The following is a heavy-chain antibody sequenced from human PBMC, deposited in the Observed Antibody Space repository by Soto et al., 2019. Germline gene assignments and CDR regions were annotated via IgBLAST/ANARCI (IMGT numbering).Heavy chain of an antibody. Sequence: QVQLQQWGAGLLKPSETLSLTCAVYGGSFRGYYWSWIRQPPGKGLEWIGEINHGGNTNYNPSLKSRVTISVDTSRNQFSLNLNSVTAADTAVYYCGSPGYVDYWGQGTLVTVSS. V-gene: IGHV4-34*01. CDR3: GSPGYVDY. J-gene: IGHJ4*02. D-gene: IGHD2-2*01. CDR1: GGSFRGYY. CDR2: INHGGNT.